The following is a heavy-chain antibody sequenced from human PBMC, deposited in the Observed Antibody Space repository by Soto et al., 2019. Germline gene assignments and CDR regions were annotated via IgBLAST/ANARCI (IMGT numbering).Heavy chain of an antibody. J-gene: IGHJ4*02. CDR3: ARGGLLGSGNNYNDN. V-gene: IGHV3-74*01. CDR2: INPDGRST. CDR1: GFTFNSYW. Sequence: EVQLVESGGGLVQPGGSLRLSCAASGFTFNSYWMHWVRQAPGKGLVWVSRINPDGRSTNYADSVKGRFTISRDNAKNTLYLQITSLSAEDTAVYHCARGGLLGSGNNYNDNWGQGTLVTVSS. D-gene: IGHD3-10*01.